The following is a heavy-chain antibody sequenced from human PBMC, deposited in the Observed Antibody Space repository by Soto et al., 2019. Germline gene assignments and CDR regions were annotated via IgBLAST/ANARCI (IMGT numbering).Heavy chain of an antibody. V-gene: IGHV3-23*01. J-gene: IGHJ3*01. CDR3: AKQEEYDYVWGKSHLG. CDR1: GITFSSYA. Sequence: GGSLRLSCAASGITFSSYAMSWVRQAPCKGLEWVSCINDRGDDTFYADSVKGRCTISRDNSKNTLYLQMNSLRAEDTALYYCAKQEEYDYVWGKSHLGWGQGTLVTVSS. CDR2: INDRGDDT. D-gene: IGHD3-16*01.